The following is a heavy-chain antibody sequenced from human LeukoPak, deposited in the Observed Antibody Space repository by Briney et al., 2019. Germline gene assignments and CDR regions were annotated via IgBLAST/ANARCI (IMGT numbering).Heavy chain of an antibody. Sequence: GGSLRLSCAASGFTFNDYYMSWIRQAPGKGLEWVSSISSSSSYIYYADSVKGRFTISRDNAKNSLYLQMNSLRAEDTAVYYCARGLYCGGDCYPYFDYWGQGTLVTVSS. CDR2: ISSSSSYI. J-gene: IGHJ4*02. CDR1: GFTFNDYY. D-gene: IGHD2-21*02. CDR3: ARGLYCGGDCYPYFDY. V-gene: IGHV3-11*06.